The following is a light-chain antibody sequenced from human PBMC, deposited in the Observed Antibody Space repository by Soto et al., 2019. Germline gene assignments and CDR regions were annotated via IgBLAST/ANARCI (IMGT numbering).Light chain of an antibody. CDR2: LGS. CDR3: MQALQTPIT. J-gene: IGKJ5*01. V-gene: IGKV2-28*01. CDR1: HSLLHTNGNTY. Sequence: DIVMTHSPLSLPVSPGEPASISCSSSHSLLHTNGNTYLDWYLQKAGQSPQLLIYLGSNRASGVPDRFSGSGSGTDFTLKISRVEVEDVGVYYCMQALQTPITFGQGTRLEIK.